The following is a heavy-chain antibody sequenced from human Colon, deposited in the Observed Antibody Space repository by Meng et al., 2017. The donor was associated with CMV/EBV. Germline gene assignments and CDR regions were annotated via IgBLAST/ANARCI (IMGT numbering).Heavy chain of an antibody. CDR2: IAGGGTST. Sequence: GESLKISCAASGFSFGNFAMSWVRQAPGKGLEWVATIAGGGTSTYYPDSANGRFTISRDNSKNTLYLQSTSLRAEDTAVYYCAITVFGLIGAHHGMDVWGQGTTVTVSS. D-gene: IGHD3/OR15-3a*01. J-gene: IGHJ6*02. V-gene: IGHV3-23*01. CDR3: AITVFGLIGAHHGMDV. CDR1: GFSFGNFA.